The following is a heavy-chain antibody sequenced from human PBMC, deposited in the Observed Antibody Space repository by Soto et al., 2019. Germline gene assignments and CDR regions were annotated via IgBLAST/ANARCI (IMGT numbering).Heavy chain of an antibody. J-gene: IGHJ6*02. V-gene: IGHV3-33*01. CDR2: IWYDGSNK. CDR1: GFTFSSYG. Sequence: QVQLVESGGGVVQPGRSPRLSCAASGFTFSSYGMHWVRQAPGKGLEWVAVIWYDGSNKYYADSVKGRFTISRDNSKNTLYLQMNSLRAEDTAVYYCARGMDSGTHYYYGMDVWGQGTTVTVSS. D-gene: IGHD2-15*01. CDR3: ARGMDSGTHYYYGMDV.